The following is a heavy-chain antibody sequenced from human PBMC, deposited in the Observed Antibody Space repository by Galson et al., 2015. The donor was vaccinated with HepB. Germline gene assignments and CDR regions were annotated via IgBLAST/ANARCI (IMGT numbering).Heavy chain of an antibody. D-gene: IGHD5-24*01. CDR3: AKDIATTGWLQFGYFEY. CDR1: GFTFSSYG. J-gene: IGHJ4*02. V-gene: IGHV3-30*18. Sequence: SLRLSCAGSGFTFSSYGMHWVRQAPGKGLEWVAVISYDGNNKYYAESVKGRFTISRDNSKKTLYLQMNSLRAEDTAVYYCAKDIATTGWLQFGYFEYWGQGTLVTVSS. CDR2: ISYDGNNK.